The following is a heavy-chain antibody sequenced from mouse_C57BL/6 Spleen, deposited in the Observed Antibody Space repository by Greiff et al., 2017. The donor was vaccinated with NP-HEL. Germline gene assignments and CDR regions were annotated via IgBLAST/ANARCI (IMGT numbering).Heavy chain of an antibody. V-gene: IGHV1-26*01. CDR3: AIFYYGNYEDWYFDV. D-gene: IGHD2-1*01. CDR2: INPNNGGT. J-gene: IGHJ1*03. Sequence: EVHLQQSGPELVKPGASVKISCKASGYTFTDYYMNWVKQSHGKSLEWIGDINPNNGGTSYNQKFKGKATLTVDKSSSTAYMELRSLTSEDSAVYYCAIFYYGNYEDWYFDVWGTGTTVTVSS. CDR1: GYTFTDYY.